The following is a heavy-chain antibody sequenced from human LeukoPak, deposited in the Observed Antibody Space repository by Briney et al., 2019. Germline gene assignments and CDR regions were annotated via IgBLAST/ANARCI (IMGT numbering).Heavy chain of an antibody. CDR3: ARDTLTSDAFDI. J-gene: IGHJ3*02. D-gene: IGHD2/OR15-2a*01. CDR2: IKQDGSEK. Sequence: GGSLRLSCAASGFTFDSYAMSWVRQAPGKGLEWVANIKQDGSEKYYVDSVKGRFTISRDNSKNSLYLQMNSLRAEDTAVYYCARDTLTSDAFDIWGQGTMVTVSS. V-gene: IGHV3-7*01. CDR1: GFTFDSYA.